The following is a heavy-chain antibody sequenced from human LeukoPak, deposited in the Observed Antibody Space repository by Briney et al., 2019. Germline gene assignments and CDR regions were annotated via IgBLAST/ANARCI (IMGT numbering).Heavy chain of an antibody. Sequence: PGGSLRLSCAASGFTFSRCTMSWVRQAPGKGLEWVAVISYDGSNKYYADSVKGRFTISRDNSKNTLYLQMNSLRAEDTAVYYCAREGEYYYDSSGYYYPYYWGQGTLVTVSS. CDR1: GFTFSRCT. CDR2: ISYDGSNK. V-gene: IGHV3-30*04. CDR3: AREGEYYYDSSGYYYPYY. J-gene: IGHJ4*02. D-gene: IGHD3-22*01.